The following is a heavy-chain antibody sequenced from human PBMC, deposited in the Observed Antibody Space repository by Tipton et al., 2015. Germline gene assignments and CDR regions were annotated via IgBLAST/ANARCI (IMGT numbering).Heavy chain of an antibody. CDR2: IVPIFGTT. CDR3: ALDRVVTFGGVLDY. D-gene: IGHD3-16*01. V-gene: IGHV1-69*01. Sequence: QSGAEVKKPGSSVKVSCKASGVILTNYAITWVRQAPGQGLEWMGGIVPIFGTTNYAQNFQDRLTITVDESATTSYMDLSSLRFEDTAVYYCALDRVVTFGGVLDYWAQGTLVTVSS. J-gene: IGHJ4*02. CDR1: GVILTNYA.